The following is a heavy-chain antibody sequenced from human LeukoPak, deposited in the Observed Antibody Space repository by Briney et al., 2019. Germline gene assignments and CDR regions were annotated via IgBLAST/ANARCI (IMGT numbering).Heavy chain of an antibody. V-gene: IGHV3-23*01. D-gene: IGHD3-22*01. CDR3: AKNMDSSVTPFQH. J-gene: IGHJ1*01. CDR1: GFPFWRYS. CDR2: ISGSGGST. Sequence: PGGAPGLFRGAPGFPFWRYSMYVVPQAPGEGVGGVSAISGSGGSTYYADSVKGRFTISRDNSKNTLYLQMNSLRAEDTAVYYCAKNMDSSVTPFQHWGQGTLVTVSS.